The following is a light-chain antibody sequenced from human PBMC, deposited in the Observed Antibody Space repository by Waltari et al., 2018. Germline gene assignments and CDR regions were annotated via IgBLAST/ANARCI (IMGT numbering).Light chain of an antibody. V-gene: IGKV4-1*01. Sequence: DTVMTQSPDSLAVSLGERATINCRSSQSLLYSSNNENYLAWFQQRPGQPPKLPIYGASTRESGVPDRFSGSGSGTDFTLTISSLQAEDVAIYYCQQYYNTPYTFGQGTKVEIK. J-gene: IGKJ2*01. CDR3: QQYYNTPYT. CDR1: QSLLYSSNNENY. CDR2: GAS.